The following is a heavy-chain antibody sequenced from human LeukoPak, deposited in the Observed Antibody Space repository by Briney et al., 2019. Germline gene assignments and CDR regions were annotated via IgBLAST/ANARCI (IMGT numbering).Heavy chain of an antibody. D-gene: IGHD1-1*01. CDR1: GFTFSRYS. CDR3: ARDRTVYFDY. Sequence: PGGSLRLSCAASGFTFSRYSMNWVRQAPGKGLEWVSSISSSSSYIYYADSVKGRFTISRDNSKNTLYLQMNSLRAEDTAVYYCARDRTVYFDYWGQGTLVTVSS. CDR2: ISSSSSYI. J-gene: IGHJ4*02. V-gene: IGHV3-21*01.